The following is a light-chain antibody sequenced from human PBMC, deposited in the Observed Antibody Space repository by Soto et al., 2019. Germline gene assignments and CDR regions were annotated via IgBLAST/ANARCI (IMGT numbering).Light chain of an antibody. Sequence: EIVLTQSPGTLSLSPGERATLSCRASQSVSSSYLAWYQQKPGQAPRLLIYGASSRATGIPDRFSGRGSGTDFNLTISRLEPEDFEVYYCQQFDRSPWTFGQGTKVGIK. V-gene: IGKV3-20*01. CDR2: GAS. J-gene: IGKJ1*01. CDR3: QQFDRSPWT. CDR1: QSVSSSY.